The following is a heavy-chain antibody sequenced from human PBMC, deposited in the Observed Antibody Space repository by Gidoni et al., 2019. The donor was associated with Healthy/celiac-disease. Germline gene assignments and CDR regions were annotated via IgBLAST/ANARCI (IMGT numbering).Heavy chain of an antibody. Sequence: QVQLVESGGGVVQPGRSLRLSCAASGLPFRSYVMHCVRQAPGKGLGWAEVIWYDGSNKYYADSVKGRFTISIDNSKNTLYLQMNSLRAEDTAVYYCARDSIAAAGADYWGQGTLVTVSS. CDR2: IWYDGSNK. J-gene: IGHJ4*02. D-gene: IGHD6-13*01. CDR3: ARDSIAAAGADY. CDR1: GLPFRSYV. V-gene: IGHV3-33*01.